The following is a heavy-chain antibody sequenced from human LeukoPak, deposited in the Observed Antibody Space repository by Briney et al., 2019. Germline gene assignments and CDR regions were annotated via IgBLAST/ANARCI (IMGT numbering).Heavy chain of an antibody. CDR1: GFTFVDYG. V-gene: IGHV3-20*04. CDR3: ARDRLGPSFSVSHSDL. D-gene: IGHD3-3*02. J-gene: IGHJ4*02. CDR2: INYNGAIT. Sequence: GGSLRLSCATSGFTFVDYGLSWVRRAPGKGLEWLCAINYNGAITDYADSVKGRFTISRDNAKNSLYLRMDSLRAEDTALYYCARDRLGPSFSVSHSDLWGQGTLVTVSS.